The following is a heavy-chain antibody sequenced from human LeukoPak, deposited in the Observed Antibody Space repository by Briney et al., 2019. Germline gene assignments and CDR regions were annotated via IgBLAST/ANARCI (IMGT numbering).Heavy chain of an antibody. D-gene: IGHD1-26*01. CDR3: AMNQWELLVFDY. J-gene: IGHJ4*02. CDR1: GFTFSDYY. CDR2: ISSSGSTI. V-gene: IGHV3-11*04. Sequence: KTGGSLRLSCAASGFTFSDYYMSWIRQAPGKGLEWVSYISSSGSTIYYADSVKGRFTISRDNAKNSLYLQMNSLRAEDTAVYYRAMNQWELLVFDYWGQGTLVTVSS.